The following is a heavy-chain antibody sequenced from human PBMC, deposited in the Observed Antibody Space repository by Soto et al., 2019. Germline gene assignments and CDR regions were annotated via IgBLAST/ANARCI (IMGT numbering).Heavy chain of an antibody. CDR1: GGTFSSYA. D-gene: IGHD6-19*01. Sequence: QVQLVQSGAEVKKPGSSVKVSCKASGGTFSSYAISWVRQAPGQGLEWMGGIIPIFGTANYAQKFQGRVTMTADESTSTASMELSSLRSEDTAVYYCSRGAVAGRNGGGGYFDYWGQGTLVTVSS. CDR2: IIPIFGTA. J-gene: IGHJ4*02. CDR3: SRGAVAGRNGGGGYFDY. V-gene: IGHV1-69*01.